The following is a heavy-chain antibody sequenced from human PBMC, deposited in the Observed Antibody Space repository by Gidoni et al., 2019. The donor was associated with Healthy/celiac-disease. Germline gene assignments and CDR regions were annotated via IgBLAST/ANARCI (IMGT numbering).Heavy chain of an antibody. D-gene: IGHD3-10*01. J-gene: IGHJ5*02. V-gene: IGHV5-51*01. CDR3: ARRLVRGVISNWFDL. CDR1: GYSFTSYW. Sequence: EVQLVQSGAEVKKPGESLTISCKGSGYSFTSYWIGWVRQMPGKGLEWMGIIYPGDSDTRYSPSFQGKVTIAADKSISTAYLQWRSLKAADTAMYYCARRLVRGVISNWFDLWGQGTLVTVSS. CDR2: IYPGDSDT.